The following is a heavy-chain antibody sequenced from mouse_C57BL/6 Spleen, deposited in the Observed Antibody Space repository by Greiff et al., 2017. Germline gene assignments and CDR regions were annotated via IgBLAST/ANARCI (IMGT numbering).Heavy chain of an antibody. CDR3: ARDYGSSYPFAY. J-gene: IGHJ3*01. CDR1: GYTFTSYW. V-gene: IGHV1-64*01. D-gene: IGHD1-1*01. CDR2: IHPNSGST. Sequence: VQLQQPGAELVKPGASVKLSCKASGYTFTSYWMHWVKQRPGQGLEWIGMIHPNSGSTNYNEKFKSKATLTVDKSSSTAYMQLSSLTSEDSAVYDCARDYGSSYPFAYWGQGTLVTVSA.